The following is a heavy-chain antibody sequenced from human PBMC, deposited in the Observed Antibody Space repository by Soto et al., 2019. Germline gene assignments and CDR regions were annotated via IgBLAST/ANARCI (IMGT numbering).Heavy chain of an antibody. CDR2: ISYDGSNK. V-gene: IGHV3-30*18. CDR3: AKVGYFDWLPYFDY. CDR1: RFSFSSYG. Sequence: VQMVESGGGVVQPGRYLRLSCAASRFSFSSYGMHWVRQARGKGQEWVAVISYDGSNKYYADSVKGRFTISRDNSKNTLYLQMNSLRAEDTAVYYCAKVGYFDWLPYFDYWGQGTLVTVSS. J-gene: IGHJ4*02. D-gene: IGHD3-9*01.